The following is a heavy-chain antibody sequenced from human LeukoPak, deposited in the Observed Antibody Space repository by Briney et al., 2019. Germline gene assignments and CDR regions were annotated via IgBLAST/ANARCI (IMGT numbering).Heavy chain of an antibody. CDR3: ARETTDYAFDI. D-gene: IGHD1-7*01. CDR2: IYYSGST. J-gene: IGHJ3*02. Sequence: LRLSCAASGFTFSSYAMHWVRQHPGKGLEWIGYIYYSGSTYYNPSLKSRVTISVDTSKNQFSLKLSSVTAADTAVYYCARETTDYAFDIWGQGTMVTVSS. CDR1: GFTFSSYAMH. V-gene: IGHV4-31*02.